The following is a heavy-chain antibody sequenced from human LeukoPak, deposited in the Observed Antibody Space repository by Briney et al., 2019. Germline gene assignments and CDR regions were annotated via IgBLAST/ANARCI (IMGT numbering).Heavy chain of an antibody. V-gene: IGHV3-23*01. CDR3: AKTKHRYRGAFDY. CDR2: ISSSSSTI. CDR1: GFTFSSYA. D-gene: IGHD1-26*01. J-gene: IGHJ4*02. Sequence: GGSLRLSCVASGFTFSSYAISWVRQAPGKGLEWVSYISSSSSTIYYADSVKGRFTISRDNSKNTLYLQMNSLRAEDTAVYYCAKTKHRYRGAFDYWGQGTLVTVSS.